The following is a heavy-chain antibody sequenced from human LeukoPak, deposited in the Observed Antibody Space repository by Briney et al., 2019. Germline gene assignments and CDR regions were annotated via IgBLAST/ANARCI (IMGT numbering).Heavy chain of an antibody. CDR2: IYYGGST. CDR3: VCWTGWNFEY. Sequence: SETLSLTCTVSGGSISSYYWSWIRQPPGKGLEWIGYIYYGGSTNYNPSLKSRVTISVDTSKNQFSLKLSSVTAADTAVYYCVCWTGWNFEYWGQGTLIIASS. V-gene: IGHV4-59*08. D-gene: IGHD3/OR15-3a*01. CDR1: GGSISSYY. J-gene: IGHJ4*02.